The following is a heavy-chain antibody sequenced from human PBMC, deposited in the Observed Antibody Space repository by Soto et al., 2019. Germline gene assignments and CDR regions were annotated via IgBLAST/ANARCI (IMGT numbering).Heavy chain of an antibody. Sequence: QVQLVESGGGVVQPGRSLRLSCAASGFTFSSYGMHWLRQALGKGLEWVAVISYDGSNKYYADSVKGRFTISRDNSKNTLYLQMNSLRAEDTAVYYCAKETYSGPLDYWGQGTLVTVSS. CDR2: ISYDGSNK. D-gene: IGHD2-15*01. CDR1: GFTFSSYG. CDR3: AKETYSGPLDY. J-gene: IGHJ4*02. V-gene: IGHV3-30*18.